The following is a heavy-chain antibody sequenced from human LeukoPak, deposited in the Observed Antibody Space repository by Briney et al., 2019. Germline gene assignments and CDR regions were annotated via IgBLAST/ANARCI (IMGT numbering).Heavy chain of an antibody. D-gene: IGHD3-22*01. CDR1: GGTFSSYA. J-gene: IGHJ3*02. CDR2: IIPILGIA. V-gene: IGHV1-69*04. CDR3: AREVVVSDAFDI. Sequence: SVKVSCKASGGTFSSYAISWVRQAPGQGLEWMGRIIPILGIANYAQKFQGRVTITADKSTSTAYMELSSLRSEDTAVYYCAREVVVSDAFDIWGQGTMVTVSS.